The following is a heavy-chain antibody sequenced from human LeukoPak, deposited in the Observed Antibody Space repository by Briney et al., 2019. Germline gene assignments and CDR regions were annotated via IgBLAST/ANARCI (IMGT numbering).Heavy chain of an antibody. CDR1: GGSISSYY. D-gene: IGHD6-13*01. J-gene: IGHJ5*02. CDR2: IYYSGST. CDR3: ARDRYSSSPNWFDP. V-gene: IGHV4-59*12. Sequence: SETLSLTCTVSGGSISSYYWSWIRQPPGKGLEWIGSIYYSGSTYYNPSLKSRVTISVDTSKNQFSLKLSSVTAADTAVYYCARDRYSSSPNWFDPWGQGTLVTVSS.